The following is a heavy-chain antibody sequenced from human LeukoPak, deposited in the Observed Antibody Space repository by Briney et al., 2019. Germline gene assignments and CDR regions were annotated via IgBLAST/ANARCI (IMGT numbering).Heavy chain of an antibody. CDR1: GYSFTSYW. Sequence: GESLKISCKGSGYSFTSYWIGWVRQMPGKGLEWMGIIYPGDSDTRYGPSFQGQVTISADKSISTAYLQWSSLKASDTAMYYCARRALVLSSSKRKYYFDYWGQGTLVTVSS. V-gene: IGHV5-51*01. D-gene: IGHD6-13*01. CDR2: IYPGDSDT. J-gene: IGHJ4*02. CDR3: ARRALVLSSSKRKYYFDY.